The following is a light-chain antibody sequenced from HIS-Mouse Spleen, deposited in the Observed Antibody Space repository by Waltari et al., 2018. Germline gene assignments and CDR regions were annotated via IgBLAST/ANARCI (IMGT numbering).Light chain of an antibody. CDR3: QSYDSSNLV. J-gene: IGLJ3*02. CDR1: SGSIASNY. Sequence: NFMLTQPHSVSESPGKTVTISCTRRSGSIASNYVQGYQQRPGSAPTTVIYEDNQRPSGVPDRFSGSIDSSSNSASLTISGLKTEDEADYYCQSYDSSNLVFGGGTKLTVL. CDR2: EDN. V-gene: IGLV6-57*04.